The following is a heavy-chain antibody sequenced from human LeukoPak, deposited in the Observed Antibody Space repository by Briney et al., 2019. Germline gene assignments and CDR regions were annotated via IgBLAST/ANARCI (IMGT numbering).Heavy chain of an antibody. D-gene: IGHD4/OR15-4a*01. CDR3: ARERNNYGEHHFDY. CDR1: GYTFTGNY. J-gene: IGHJ4*02. V-gene: IGHV1-2*02. Sequence: ASVKVSCKASGYTFTGNYIHWVRQAPGQGLEWMGWINPNSGGTNYAQKFQGRVTMTRDTSIGTAYMELSRLRSDDTAEYYCARERNNYGEHHFDYWGQGTLVTVSS. CDR2: INPNSGGT.